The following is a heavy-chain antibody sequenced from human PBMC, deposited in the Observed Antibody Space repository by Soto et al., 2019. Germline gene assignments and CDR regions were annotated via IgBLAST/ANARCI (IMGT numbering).Heavy chain of an antibody. D-gene: IGHD4-17*01. J-gene: IGHJ4*02. CDR2: VYYSGTT. V-gene: IGHV4-59*02. CDR1: GDSVTNYF. Sequence: SETLSLTCTVSGDSVTNYFWSWMRQPPGKRLEWIGYVYYSGTTNYNPSLKSRVTISVDLSKNQFSLRLSSVTTADTALYYCARTTAVPNTLRSRYFFDYWGQGTLVTVSS. CDR3: ARTTAVPNTLRSRYFFDY.